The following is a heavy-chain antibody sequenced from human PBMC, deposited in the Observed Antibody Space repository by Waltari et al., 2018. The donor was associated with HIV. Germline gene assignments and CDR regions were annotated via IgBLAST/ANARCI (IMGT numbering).Heavy chain of an antibody. V-gene: IGHV3-23*01. CDR3: AKAYYENTAYYYDF. CDR2: VSGSGAKS. Sequence: CAASGFAYVSYAITWVRQSPERGLEWVAAVSGSGAKSFYADSVKGRFTISRDNSKNTVFLQMISLRAADTAIYYCAKAYYENTAYYYDFWGRGTRVTVSS. J-gene: IGHJ4*02. D-gene: IGHD3-22*01. CDR1: GFAYVSYA.